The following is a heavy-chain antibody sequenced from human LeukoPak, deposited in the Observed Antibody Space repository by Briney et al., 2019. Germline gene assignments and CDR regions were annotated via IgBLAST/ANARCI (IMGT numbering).Heavy chain of an antibody. V-gene: IGHV3-48*04. CDR3: ARGVLKGYFDY. CDR2: ISSSGSTI. J-gene: IGHJ4*02. Sequence: GGSLRLSCAASGFTFSSYSMNWVRQAPGKGLEWVSYISSSGSTIYYADSVKGRFTISRDNAKNSLYLQMNSLRAEDTAVYYCARGVLKGYFDYWGQGTLVTVSS. D-gene: IGHD3-10*01. CDR1: GFTFSSYS.